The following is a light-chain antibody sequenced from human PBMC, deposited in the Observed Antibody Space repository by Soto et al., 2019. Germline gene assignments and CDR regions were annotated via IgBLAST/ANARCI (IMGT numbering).Light chain of an antibody. CDR3: AAWDHSLNGVV. CDR1: SSNIGSNT. J-gene: IGLJ2*01. CDR2: SNN. Sequence: QLVLTQPPSASGTPGQRVTISCSGSSSNIGSNTVNWYQQLPGTAPKLLIYSNNQRPSGVPDRFSGSKSGTSASLAISGLQPEDEADYYCAAWDHSLNGVVFGGGTKLTVL. V-gene: IGLV1-44*01.